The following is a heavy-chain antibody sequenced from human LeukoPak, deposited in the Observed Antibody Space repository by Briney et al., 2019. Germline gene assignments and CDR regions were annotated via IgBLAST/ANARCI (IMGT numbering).Heavy chain of an antibody. Sequence: GGSLRLSCAASGFTFSSYWMSWVRQAPGKGLEWVANIKPDGSEKHYVDSVKGRLTIARDNAKNSLYLQMNSLRAEDTAVYYCARVGSGSHFDYWGQGTLVTVSS. CDR1: GFTFSSYW. CDR3: ARVGSGSHFDY. J-gene: IGHJ4*02. CDR2: IKPDGSEK. V-gene: IGHV3-7*03. D-gene: IGHD3-10*01.